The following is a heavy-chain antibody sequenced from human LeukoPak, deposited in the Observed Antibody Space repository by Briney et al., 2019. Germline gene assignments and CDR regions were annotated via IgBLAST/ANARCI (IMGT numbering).Heavy chain of an antibody. J-gene: IGHJ4*02. V-gene: IGHV1-18*01. CDR3: ARALYHTFDY. D-gene: IGHD2-2*01. Sequence: GAPVKVSCKASGYTFSSYGISWVRQAPGQGLEWMGWISADNGNTNYVQKFQGRVTMTTDTSTSTAYMELRSLRSDDTAVYYCARALYHTFDYWGQGTLVTVSS. CDR2: ISADNGNT. CDR1: GYTFSSYG.